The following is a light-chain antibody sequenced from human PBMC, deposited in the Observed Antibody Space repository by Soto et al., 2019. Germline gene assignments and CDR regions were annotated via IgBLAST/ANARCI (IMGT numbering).Light chain of an antibody. CDR3: QQSYRTPPFN. CDR2: EAS. Sequence: DIQMTQSPSPLSASVGDRVYITCRTSQSINTFLNWYQAKPGKAPNLLIYEASNLGNGVPSRFSGSGSGTDFTLTISSLQPEDSATYYCQQSYRTPPFNFGPGTRVDI. J-gene: IGKJ3*01. V-gene: IGKV1-39*01. CDR1: QSINTF.